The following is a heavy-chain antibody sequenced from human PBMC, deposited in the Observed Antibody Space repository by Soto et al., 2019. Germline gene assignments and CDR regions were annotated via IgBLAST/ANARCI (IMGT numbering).Heavy chain of an antibody. V-gene: IGHV5-51*01. CDR1: GYNVTNYW. D-gene: IGHD6-13*01. J-gene: IGHJ6*02. CDR3: ARPRSSSRNYYGMDV. Sequence: PGASLKISCKGSGYNVTNYWSGWVRQMTGKGLEWMGIIYPGDSDTRYSPSFQGQVTISADKSISTAYLQWSSLKASDTAMYYCARPRSSSRNYYGMDVWGQGTTVTVSS. CDR2: IYPGDSDT.